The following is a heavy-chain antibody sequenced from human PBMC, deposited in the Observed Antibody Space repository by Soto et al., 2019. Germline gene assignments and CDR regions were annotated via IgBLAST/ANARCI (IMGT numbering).Heavy chain of an antibody. J-gene: IGHJ4*02. CDR2: ISGRGGNT. CDR1: GFTFSNYA. D-gene: IGHD2-15*01. Sequence: EMPLLESGGGLVQPGGSLKLSCAASGFTFSNYAMSWVRQAPGKGLEWVSTISGRGGNTYYADSVKGRFTISRDNSRNTLYLHMDSLRVEDSAVYSCAKAGCSGGTCYLYYFDYWGQGALVTVSS. V-gene: IGHV3-23*01. CDR3: AKAGCSGGTCYLYYFDY.